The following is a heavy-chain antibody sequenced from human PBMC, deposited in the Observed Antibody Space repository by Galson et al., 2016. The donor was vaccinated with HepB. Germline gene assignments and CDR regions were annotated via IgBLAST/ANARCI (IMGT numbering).Heavy chain of an antibody. V-gene: IGHV3-33*01. CDR1: GFSFSYYG. J-gene: IGHJ4*02. Sequence: SLRLSCAVSGFSFSYYGMHWVRQAPGKGLEWVSLIRYDGSDKYYADSMKGRFTISRDNSKSTLYLQLSSLRDEDAAVYYCARRVETGDDWTPDYWGQGTLVTVSS. D-gene: IGHD1-1*01. CDR2: IRYDGSDK. CDR3: ARRVETGDDWTPDY.